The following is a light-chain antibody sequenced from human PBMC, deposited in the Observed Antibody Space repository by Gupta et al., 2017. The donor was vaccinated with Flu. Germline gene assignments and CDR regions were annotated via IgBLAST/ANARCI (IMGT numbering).Light chain of an antibody. CDR2: AAS. J-gene: IGKJ1*01. CDR3: QQEDSYPRT. CDR1: QGISSY. V-gene: IGKV1-8*01. Sequence: AIRMTQSPSSFSASTGDRVTITCRASQGISSYLAWYQQKPGKAPKPLIYAASTLQSGVPSRFSGSGSGTDFTLTISCLQSEDFATYYCQQEDSYPRTFGQGTKVEIK.